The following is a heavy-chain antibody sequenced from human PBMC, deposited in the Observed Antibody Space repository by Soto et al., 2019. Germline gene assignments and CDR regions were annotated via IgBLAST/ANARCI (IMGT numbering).Heavy chain of an antibody. CDR1: GFTFSSYA. V-gene: IGHV3-30-3*01. CDR3: ARESEAFDY. J-gene: IGHJ4*02. Sequence: GGSLRLSCAASGFTFSSYAIHWVRQAPGKGLEWVALISYDGSNKYYANSVKGRFTISRDNSKNTLSLQMNSLRTEDTAVYFCARESEAFDYWGQGTLVTVSS. CDR2: ISYDGSNK.